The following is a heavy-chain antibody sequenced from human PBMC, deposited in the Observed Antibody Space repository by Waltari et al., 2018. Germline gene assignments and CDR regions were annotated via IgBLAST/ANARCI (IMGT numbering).Heavy chain of an antibody. Sequence: EVQLVESGGALVQPGGSLRLSCAASGFIVSSKYMSWVRQAPGKGLECVSVLYSSGTTYYADTAKGRFTISRDSSKNTVYLQMNSLKPDDTAVYYCVRGGAFSGYFENWGQGTLVTVSS. CDR1: GFIVSSKY. CDR3: VRGGAFSGYFEN. D-gene: IGHD1-26*01. V-gene: IGHV3-53*04. CDR2: LYSSGTT. J-gene: IGHJ4*02.